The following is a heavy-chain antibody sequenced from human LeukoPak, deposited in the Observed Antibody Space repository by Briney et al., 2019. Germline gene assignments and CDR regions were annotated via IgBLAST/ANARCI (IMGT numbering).Heavy chain of an antibody. D-gene: IGHD3-22*01. CDR2: IKSKADGGTT. V-gene: IGHV3-15*01. Sequence: GGSLRLSCAASGFTFSNAWMTWVRHAPGKGLEWVGRIKSKADGGTTGYAAPVKGRFTVSRDDSQNTLYLQMNSLKTEDTALYYCTTGERRFDSSGYFPYYFDSWGQGTLVTVSS. J-gene: IGHJ4*02. CDR3: TTGERRFDSSGYFPYYFDS. CDR1: GFTFSNAW.